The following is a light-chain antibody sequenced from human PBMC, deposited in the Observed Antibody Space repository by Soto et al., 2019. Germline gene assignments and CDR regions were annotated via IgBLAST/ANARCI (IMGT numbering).Light chain of an antibody. CDR1: QSISRW. CDR2: DAS. J-gene: IGKJ5*01. Sequence: EIQMTQSPSTLSASVGDRVTITCRASQSISRWLAWYQQKPGKAPKALIYDASTLSSGVPSRFSGGGSGTEFPLTISRLQPDDVVSYYCQQYNTYSTFGQGTRLEMK. CDR3: QQYNTYST. V-gene: IGKV1-5*01.